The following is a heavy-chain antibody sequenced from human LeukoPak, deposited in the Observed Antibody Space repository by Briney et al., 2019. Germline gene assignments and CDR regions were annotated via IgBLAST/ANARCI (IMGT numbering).Heavy chain of an antibody. J-gene: IGHJ6*03. CDR2: IYSGGST. Sequence: PGGSLRLSCTVSGFTLSSYEMTWFRQAPGKGLEWVSVIYSGGSTYYADSVKGRFTISRDNSKNTLYLQMNSLRAEDTAIYYCAKNGDRGAYCTGGTCYPYFYYYMDVWGKGTTVTI. CDR3: AKNGDRGAYCTGGTCYPYFYYYMDV. CDR1: GFTLSSYE. D-gene: IGHD2-15*01. V-gene: IGHV3-23*03.